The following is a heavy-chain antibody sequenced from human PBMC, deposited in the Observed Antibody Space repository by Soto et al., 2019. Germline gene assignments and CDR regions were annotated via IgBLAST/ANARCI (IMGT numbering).Heavy chain of an antibody. Sequence: QVQLVESGGGLVKPGGSLRLSCAASGFTFSDYYMSWIRQAPGKGLEWVSYINDRSSAIYYADSVKGRFTISRDNAKNSLYLQINSLRDEDTAVYYCARDRRWAIDYWGQGTLVTVSS. D-gene: IGHD6-13*01. V-gene: IGHV3-11*01. CDR2: INDRSSAI. CDR3: ARDRRWAIDY. J-gene: IGHJ4*02. CDR1: GFTFSDYY.